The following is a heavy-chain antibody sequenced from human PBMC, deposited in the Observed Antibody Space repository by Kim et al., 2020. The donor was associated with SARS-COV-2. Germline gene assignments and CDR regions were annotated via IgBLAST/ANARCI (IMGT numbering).Heavy chain of an antibody. CDR1: GFTFSSYS. J-gene: IGHJ4*02. Sequence: GGSLRLSCAASGFTFSSYSMNWVRQAPGKGLEWVSSISSSSSYIYYADSVKGRFTISRDNAKNSLYLQMNSLRAEDTAVYYCAREPVAAAGFDYWGQGTLVTVSS. CDR2: ISSSSSYI. D-gene: IGHD6-13*01. V-gene: IGHV3-21*01. CDR3: AREPVAAAGFDY.